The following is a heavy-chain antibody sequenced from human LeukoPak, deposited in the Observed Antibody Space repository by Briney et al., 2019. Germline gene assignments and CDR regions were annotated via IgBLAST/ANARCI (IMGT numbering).Heavy chain of an antibody. J-gene: IGHJ4*02. CDR3: ARDSVPIHYYGSGSYDY. D-gene: IGHD3-10*01. CDR2: INAGNGNT. V-gene: IGHV1-3*01. Sequence: GASVKVSCKASGYTFTSYAMHWVRQAPGQRLEWMGWINAGNGNTKYSQKFQGRVTITRDTSASTAYMELSSLRSEDTAVYYCARDSVPIHYYGSGSYDYWGQGTLVTVSS. CDR1: GYTFTSYA.